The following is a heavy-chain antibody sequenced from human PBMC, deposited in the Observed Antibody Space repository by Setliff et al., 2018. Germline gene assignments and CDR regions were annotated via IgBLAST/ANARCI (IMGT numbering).Heavy chain of an antibody. J-gene: IGHJ1*01. D-gene: IGHD1-1*01. CDR1: GASVSSHY. Sequence: SETLSLTCNVSGASVSSHYWDWIRQPPGKGLEWIGFISYSGITTYIVSLKSRVSISVDTSKNQLSLTLSSVTAADTAVYYCVREGYSEYFQDWGRGTLVTVSS. CDR2: ISYSGIT. CDR3: VREGYSEYFQD. V-gene: IGHV4-59*02.